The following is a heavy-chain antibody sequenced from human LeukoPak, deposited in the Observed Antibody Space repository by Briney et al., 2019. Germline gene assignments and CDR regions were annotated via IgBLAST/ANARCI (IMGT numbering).Heavy chain of an antibody. CDR2: IYYSGTT. CDR3: ARGRYYYDSSGYYYDNWFDP. Sequence: SETLSLTCTVAGGSISSYYWSWIRQPPGKGLEYIGFIYYSGTTKYNPSLESRATISVDTSKNQFSLKLTSVTAADTAVYYCARGRYYYDSSGYYYDNWFDPWGQGTLVTVSS. V-gene: IGHV4-59*01. D-gene: IGHD3-22*01. J-gene: IGHJ5*02. CDR1: GGSISSYY.